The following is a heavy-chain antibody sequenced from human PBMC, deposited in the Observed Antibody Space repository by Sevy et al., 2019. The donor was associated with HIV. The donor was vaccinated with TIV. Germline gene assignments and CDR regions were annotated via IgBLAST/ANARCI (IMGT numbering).Heavy chain of an antibody. V-gene: IGHV3-30-3*01. CDR3: ARDWGSLVVRGVMCY. Sequence: GGSLRLSCAASGFTFSSYAMHWVRQAPGKGLEWVAVISYDGSNKYYADSVKGRFTISRDNSKNTLYLQMNSLRAEDTAVYYCARDWGSLVVRGVMCYWGQGTLLTVSS. J-gene: IGHJ4*02. CDR1: GFTFSSYA. CDR2: ISYDGSNK. D-gene: IGHD3-10*01.